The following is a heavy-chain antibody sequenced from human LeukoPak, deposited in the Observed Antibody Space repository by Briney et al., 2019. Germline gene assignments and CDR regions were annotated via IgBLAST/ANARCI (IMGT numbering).Heavy chain of an antibody. CDR1: GFTFDNHA. J-gene: IGHJ4*02. V-gene: IGHV3-23*01. D-gene: IGHD3-3*01. CDR2: ITGSGDAR. Sequence: GGSLRLSCAASGFTFDNHAMTWVRQAPGKGLEWVSVITGSGDARYYADSVKGRFTISRDNSKNTLHLQMNTLGVEDTALYYCAKDILTYYYGTSGYYFDYWGQGTLVTVSS. CDR3: AKDILTYYYGTSGYYFDY.